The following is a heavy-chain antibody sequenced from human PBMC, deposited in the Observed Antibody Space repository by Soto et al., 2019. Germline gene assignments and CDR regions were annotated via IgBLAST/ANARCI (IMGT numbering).Heavy chain of an antibody. J-gene: IGHJ4*02. V-gene: IGHV4-34*01. CDR3: ARRGTVAGKTTFDY. CDR1: GGSFSGYY. Sequence: SETLSLTCAVYGGSFSGYYWTWIRQPPGTGLEWIGEINHSGSTNYNPSLKSRVTISVDTSKNQFSLKLTSVSAADTAVYYCARRGTVAGKTTFDYWGQGILVT. D-gene: IGHD6-13*01. CDR2: INHSGST.